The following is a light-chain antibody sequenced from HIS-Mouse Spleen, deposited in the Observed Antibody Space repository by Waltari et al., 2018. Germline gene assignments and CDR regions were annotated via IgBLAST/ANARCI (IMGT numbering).Light chain of an antibody. CDR3: QQYGSSPNT. Sequence: ELVLTQSPGTLSLSPGERATLSCRASQSVSSSYLAWYQQNPGQAPRLLIYGASSRATGIPDRFSGSGSGTDFTLTISRLEPEDFAVYYCQQYGSSPNTFGQGTKLEIK. V-gene: IGKV3-20*01. CDR1: QSVSSSY. J-gene: IGKJ2*01. CDR2: GAS.